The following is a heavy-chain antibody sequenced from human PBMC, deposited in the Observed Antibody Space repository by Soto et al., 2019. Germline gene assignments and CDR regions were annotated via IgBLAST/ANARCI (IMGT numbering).Heavy chain of an antibody. J-gene: IGHJ6*02. CDR1: GFTFSNAW. CDR2: IKSKTDGGTT. V-gene: IGHV3-15*01. CDR3: TRDIVVVPAAKDYYYYGMDV. D-gene: IGHD2-2*01. Sequence: LRLSCAASGFTFSNAWMSWVRQAPGKGLEWVGRIKSKTDGGTTDYAAPVKGRFTISRDDSKNTLYLQMNSLKTEDTAVYYCTRDIVVVPAAKDYYYYGMDVWGQGTTVTVSS.